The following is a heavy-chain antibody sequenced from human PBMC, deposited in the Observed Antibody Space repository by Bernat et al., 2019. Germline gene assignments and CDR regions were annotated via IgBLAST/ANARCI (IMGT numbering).Heavy chain of an antibody. CDR2: ISSTGSTI. J-gene: IGHJ4*02. V-gene: IGHV3-48*03. Sequence: EVQLVESGGGLVQPGRSLRLSCTASGFTFSSYEMNWVRQAPGKGLDWVSYISSTGSTIYYADSVKGRFTISRDNAKNSLYLQMNSLRAEDTAVHYCARCDYSSAWYDYWGQGTLVTVSS. CDR1: GFTFSSYE. D-gene: IGHD6-19*01. CDR3: ARCDYSSAWYDY.